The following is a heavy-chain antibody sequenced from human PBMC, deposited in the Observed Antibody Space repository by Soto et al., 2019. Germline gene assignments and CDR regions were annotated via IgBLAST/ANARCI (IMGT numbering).Heavy chain of an antibody. V-gene: IGHV3-13*01. CDR3: ARDLKGRSSSSGYYYYGMDV. CDR1: GFTFSSYD. J-gene: IGHJ6*02. D-gene: IGHD6-13*01. Sequence: EVQLVESGGGLVQPGGSLRLSCAASGFTFSSYDMHWVRQATGKGLEWVSAIGTAGDTYYPGSVKGRFTISRENAKNSLYLQMNSLRAGDTAVYYCARDLKGRSSSSGYYYYGMDVWGQGTTVTVSS. CDR2: IGTAGDT.